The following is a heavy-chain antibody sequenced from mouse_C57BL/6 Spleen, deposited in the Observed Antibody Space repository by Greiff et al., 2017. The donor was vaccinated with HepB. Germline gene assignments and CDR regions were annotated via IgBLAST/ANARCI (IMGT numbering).Heavy chain of an antibody. CDR2: ISSGSSTI. V-gene: IGHV5-17*01. Sequence: EVQGVESGGGLVKPGGSLKLSCAASGFTFSDYGMHWVRQAPEKGLEWVAYISSGSSTIYYADTVKGRFTISRDNAKNTLFLQMTSLRSEDTAMYYCARKVYYYGSSYRYWYFDVWGTVTTVTVSS. D-gene: IGHD1-1*01. J-gene: IGHJ1*03. CDR1: GFTFSDYG. CDR3: ARKVYYYGSSYRYWYFDV.